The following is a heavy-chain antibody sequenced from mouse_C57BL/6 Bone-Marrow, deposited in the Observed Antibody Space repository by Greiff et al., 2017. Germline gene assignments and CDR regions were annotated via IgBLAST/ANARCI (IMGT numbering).Heavy chain of an antibody. D-gene: IGHD1-1*01. CDR1: GFTFSDYG. Sequence: EVQLVESGGGLVKPGGSPKLSCAASGFTFSDYGMHWVRQAPEKGLEWVAYISSGSSTIYYADTVKGRFTISRDNAKNTLFLQMTSLRSEDTAMYYWATYVSLYYYAMDYWGQGTSVTVSS. CDR3: ATYVSLYYYAMDY. V-gene: IGHV5-17*01. J-gene: IGHJ4*01. CDR2: ISSGSSTI.